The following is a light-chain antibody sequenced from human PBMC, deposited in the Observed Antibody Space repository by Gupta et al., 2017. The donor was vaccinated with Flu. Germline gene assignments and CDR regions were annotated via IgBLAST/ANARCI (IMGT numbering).Light chain of an antibody. J-gene: IGLJ2*01. CDR1: AAASTTDY. CDR2: STD. CDR3: MLYMVGGTVV. V-gene: IGLV8-61*01. Sequence: AAASTTDYPSWYQQTPGQAPRMLIYSTDTRSSGVPHRFSGSILGNKAALTITVAQAEDESEYYCMLYMVGGTVVFGGGTKLTVL.